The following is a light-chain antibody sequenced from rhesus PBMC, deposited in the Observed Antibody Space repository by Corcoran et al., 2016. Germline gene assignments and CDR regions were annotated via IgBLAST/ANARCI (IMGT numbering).Light chain of an antibody. CDR2: AAS. CDR1: QGISTY. J-gene: IGKJ2*01. Sequence: DIQMTQSPSSLSASVGDRVAITCRASQGISTYLNWYQQKPGKSPNRLIYAASRLESGVPSRFSGSGSGTDFTRTISRMPPEDFATYYCLQYNSDPYSVGQGTKVEIK. CDR3: LQYNSDPYS. V-gene: IGKV1-43*02.